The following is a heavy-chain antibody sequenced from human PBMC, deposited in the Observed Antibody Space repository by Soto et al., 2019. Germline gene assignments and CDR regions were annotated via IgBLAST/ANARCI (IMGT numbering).Heavy chain of an antibody. CDR2: IIPMFGTA. J-gene: IGHJ4*02. CDR3: ASGIQLWLRRINNGYSG. Sequence: QVQLVQSGTEVKKPESSVRVSCKAPGGTLITYGISSLRQAPGQGLEWMGGIIPMFGTADYAQRFQDRVTITADESTNTVYMELSSLRSEDTAVYFCASGIQLWLRRINNGYSGWGQGTLVTVSS. D-gene: IGHD5-18*01. CDR1: GGTLITYG. V-gene: IGHV1-69*12.